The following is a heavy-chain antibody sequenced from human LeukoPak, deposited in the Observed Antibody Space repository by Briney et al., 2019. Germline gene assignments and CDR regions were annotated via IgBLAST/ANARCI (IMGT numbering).Heavy chain of an antibody. J-gene: IGHJ4*02. V-gene: IGHV1-2*02. D-gene: IGHD3-22*01. CDR1: GYTFTGYY. CDR2: INPNSGGT. Sequence: ASVKVSCKASGYTFTGYYMHWVRQAPGQGLEWMGWINPNSGGTNYAQKFQGRVTMTRDTSISTVYMELSSLRSEDTAVYYCARQWDISGYFDYWGQGTLVTVSS. CDR3: ARQWDISGYFDY.